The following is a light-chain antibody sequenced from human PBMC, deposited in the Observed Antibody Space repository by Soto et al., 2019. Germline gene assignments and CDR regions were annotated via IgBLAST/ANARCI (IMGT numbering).Light chain of an antibody. CDR3: QQYGSSPPYT. CDR2: GAS. J-gene: IGKJ2*01. CDR1: QSVSSSY. V-gene: IGKV3-20*01. Sequence: EIVLTQSPGTLSLSPGERATLSCSASQSVSSSYLAWYQQKPGQAPRLLIYGASSRATGIPDRFSGSGSGTDFTLTISRLEPEDFAVNYCQQYGSSPPYTFGQGTKLEIK.